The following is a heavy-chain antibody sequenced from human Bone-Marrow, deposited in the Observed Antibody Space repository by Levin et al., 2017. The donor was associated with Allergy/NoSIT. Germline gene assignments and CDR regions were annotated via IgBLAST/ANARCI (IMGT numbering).Heavy chain of an antibody. D-gene: IGHD3-22*01. Sequence: SETLSLTCAVSGGSISSSNWWSWVRQPPGKGLEWIGEIYHSGSTNYNPSLKSRVTISVDKSKNQFSLKLSSVTAADTAVYYCARYYYDSSGYYGDWGQGTLVTVSS. CDR2: IYHSGST. CDR1: GGSISSSNW. J-gene: IGHJ4*02. V-gene: IGHV4-4*02. CDR3: ARYYYDSSGYYGD.